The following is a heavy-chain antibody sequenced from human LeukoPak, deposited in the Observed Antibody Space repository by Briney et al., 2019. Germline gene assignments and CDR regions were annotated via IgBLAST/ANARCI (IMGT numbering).Heavy chain of an antibody. Sequence: GGSLRLSCAASEFTFSNAWMSWVRQAPGKGLEWVGRIKSKTDGGTTDYAAPVKGRFTISRDDSKNTLYLQMNSLKTEDTAVYYCIIGGSTWGTYMDVWGKGTTVTVSS. D-gene: IGHD6-13*01. CDR2: IKSKTDGGTT. CDR3: IIGGSTWGTYMDV. CDR1: EFTFSNAW. J-gene: IGHJ6*03. V-gene: IGHV3-15*01.